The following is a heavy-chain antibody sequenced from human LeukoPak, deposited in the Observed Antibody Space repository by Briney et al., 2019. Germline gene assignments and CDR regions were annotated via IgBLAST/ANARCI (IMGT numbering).Heavy chain of an antibody. V-gene: IGHV3-23*01. J-gene: IGHJ5*02. CDR3: AHPTEYSSSWYGNWFDP. CDR1: GFTFSNYG. Sequence: GGSLRLSCAASGFTFSNYGMSWVRQAPRKGLEWVSAISGSGGSTHYADSVRGRFTISRDNSKNTLYLQMNSLRAEDTAVYYCAHPTEYSSSWYGNWFDPWGQGTLVTVSS. D-gene: IGHD6-13*01. CDR2: ISGSGGST.